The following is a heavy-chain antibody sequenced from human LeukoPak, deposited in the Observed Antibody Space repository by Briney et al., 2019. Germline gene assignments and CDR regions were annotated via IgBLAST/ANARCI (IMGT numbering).Heavy chain of an antibody. CDR3: ARVCRSGGVFDI. Sequence: PGGSLRLSCAASGFTFSDYYMSWIRQAPGKGLEWVSYISSSGSTIYYADSVKGRFAISRDNAKNSLYLQMNSLRAEDTAVYYWARVCRSGGVFDIWGQGTMVTVSS. V-gene: IGHV3-11*04. D-gene: IGHD2-8*02. J-gene: IGHJ3*02. CDR2: ISSSGSTI. CDR1: GFTFSDYY.